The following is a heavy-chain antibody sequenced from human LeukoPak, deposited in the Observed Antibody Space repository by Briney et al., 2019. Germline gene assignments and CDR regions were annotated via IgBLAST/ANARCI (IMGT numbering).Heavy chain of an antibody. CDR1: GFTVRSNY. V-gene: IGHV3-66*02. Sequence: SGGSLRLSCAASGFTVRSNYMNWVRQAPGKGLEWVSIIYSGGDTYYADSVKGRFTISRDNSKNTLYLQMNSLRAEDTAVYYCTRGPGSTWYSDYWGQGTLVTVSS. J-gene: IGHJ4*02. CDR3: TRGPGSTWYSDY. CDR2: IYSGGDT. D-gene: IGHD6-13*01.